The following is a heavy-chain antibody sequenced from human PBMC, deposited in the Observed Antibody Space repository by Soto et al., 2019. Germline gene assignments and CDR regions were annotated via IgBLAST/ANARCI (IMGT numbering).Heavy chain of an antibody. D-gene: IGHD3-22*01. CDR3: ARFDSSGYLYY. CDR2: IYHSGST. J-gene: IGHJ4*02. V-gene: IGHV4-38-2*01. Sequence: PSETLSLTCAVSGYSISSGYYWGCIRQPPGKGLEWIGSIYHSGSTYYNPSLKSRVTISVDTSKNQFSLKLSSVTAADTAVYYCARFDSSGYLYYWGQGTLVTVSS. CDR1: GYSISSGYY.